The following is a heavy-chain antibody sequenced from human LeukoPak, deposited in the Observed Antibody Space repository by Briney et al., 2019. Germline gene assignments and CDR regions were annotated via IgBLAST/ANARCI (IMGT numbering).Heavy chain of an antibody. CDR1: GFTFSSYA. CDR2: ISGSGGST. V-gene: IGHV3-23*01. D-gene: IGHD6-19*01. CDR3: ASAIAVADHYFDY. Sequence: GGSLRLSCAASGFTFSSYAMSWVRQAPGKGLEWVSAISGSGGSTYYADSVKGRFTISRDNSKNTLYLQMNSLRAEDTAVYYCASAIAVADHYFDYWGQGTLVTVSS. J-gene: IGHJ4*02.